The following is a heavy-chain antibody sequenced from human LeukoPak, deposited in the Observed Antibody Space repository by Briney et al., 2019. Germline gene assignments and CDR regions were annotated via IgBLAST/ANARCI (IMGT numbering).Heavy chain of an antibody. D-gene: IGHD6-19*01. CDR2: ISVSATT. CDR3: ARAKGIAVAGTGHGAFDI. CDR1: GFIFSSYA. V-gene: IGHV3-23*01. J-gene: IGHJ3*02. Sequence: GGSLRLSCAASGFIFSSYAMSWVRQAPGKGLEWVSGISVSATTYYADSVKGRFTISRDNSKSTLYLQVNTLRAEDTAVYYCARAKGIAVAGTGHGAFDIWGQGTMVTFSS.